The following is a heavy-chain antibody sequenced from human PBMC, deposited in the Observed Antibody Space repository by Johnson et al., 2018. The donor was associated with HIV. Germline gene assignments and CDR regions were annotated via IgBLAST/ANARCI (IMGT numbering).Heavy chain of an antibody. CDR1: GFTVSNAW. V-gene: IGHV3-15*01. J-gene: IGHJ3*02. CDR2: IKSKTDGGTT. CDR3: TTGVYATNAFDI. D-gene: IGHD5/OR15-5a*01. Sequence: VQLVESGGGLVKPGGSLRLSCGASGFTVSNAWMSWVRQAPGKGLEWVGRIKSKTDGGTTDYAAPVKGRFTISRDDSKNTLYLQMNSLKTEDTAVYYCTTGVYATNAFDIWGQGTMVTVSS.